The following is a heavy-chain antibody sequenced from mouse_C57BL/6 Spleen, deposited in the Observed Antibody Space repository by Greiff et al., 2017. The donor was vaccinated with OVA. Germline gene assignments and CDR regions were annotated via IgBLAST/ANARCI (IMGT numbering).Heavy chain of an antibody. CDR1: GYAFSSYW. V-gene: IGHV1-80*01. CDR2: IYPGDGDT. J-gene: IGHJ4*01. CDR3: ARKAQAYAMDY. D-gene: IGHD3-2*02. Sequence: QVQLQQSGAELVKPGASVKISCKASGYAFSSYWMNWVKQRPGKGLAWIGQIYPGDGDTNYNGKFKGKATLTADKSSSTAYMQLSSLTSEDSAVYFCARKAQAYAMDYWGQGTSVTVSS.